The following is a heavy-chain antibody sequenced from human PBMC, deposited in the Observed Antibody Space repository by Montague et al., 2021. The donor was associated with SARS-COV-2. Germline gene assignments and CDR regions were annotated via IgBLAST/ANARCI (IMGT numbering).Heavy chain of an antibody. J-gene: IGHJ4*02. V-gene: IGHV2-70*04. CDR1: GFSLSTSGMR. Sequence: PALVKPPQTLTLTCTFSGFSLSTSGMRASWIRQPPGKALEWLAXXXWXXXKFXSTSLKTRLTISKDTSKNPVVLTMTNMDPVDTATYYCARSYYDILTAYYTPFDYWGQGTLVTVSS. CDR2: XXWXXXK. CDR3: ARSYYDILTAYYTPFDY. D-gene: IGHD3-9*01.